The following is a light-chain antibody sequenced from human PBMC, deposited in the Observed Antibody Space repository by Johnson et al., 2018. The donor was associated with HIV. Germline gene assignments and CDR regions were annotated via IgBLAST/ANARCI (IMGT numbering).Light chain of an antibody. CDR1: SSNIGNNY. CDR2: DNN. J-gene: IGLJ1*01. CDR3: GTWDSSLSAARV. V-gene: IGLV1-51*01. Sequence: QPVLTQPPSVSAAPGQKVTISCSGSSSNIGNNYVSWYQQLPGTAPKLLIYDNNKRPSGIPDRFSGSKSGTSATLGITGLQTGDEADYYCGTWDSSLSAARVFGPGTKVTVL.